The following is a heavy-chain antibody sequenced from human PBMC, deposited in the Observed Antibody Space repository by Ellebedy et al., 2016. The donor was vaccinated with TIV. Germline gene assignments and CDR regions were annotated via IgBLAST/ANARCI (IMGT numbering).Heavy chain of an antibody. CDR3: ARGGDTYY. CDR2: IWYDGSNK. V-gene: IGHV3-33*08. Sequence: GESLKISCAASGFTFSSYAMSWVRQAPGKGLEWVAVIWYDGSNKYYADSVKGRFTISRDNSKNTLYLQMNSLRAEDTAVYYCARGGDTYYWGQGTLVTVSS. CDR1: GFTFSSYA. D-gene: IGHD5-18*01. J-gene: IGHJ4*02.